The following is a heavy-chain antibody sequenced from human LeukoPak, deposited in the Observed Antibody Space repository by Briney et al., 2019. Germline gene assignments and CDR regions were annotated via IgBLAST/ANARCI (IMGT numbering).Heavy chain of an antibody. CDR3: ARETSSSWYSPYYYYYGMDV. CDR2: IIPIFGTA. Sequence: ASVKVSCKASGGTFSSYAISWVRQAPGQGLEWMGGIIPIFGTANYAQKFQGRVTITADESTSTAYMELSSLRSEDTAVYYCARETSSSWYSPYYYYYGMDVWGQGTTVTVSS. CDR1: GGTFSSYA. D-gene: IGHD6-13*01. V-gene: IGHV1-69*13. J-gene: IGHJ6*02.